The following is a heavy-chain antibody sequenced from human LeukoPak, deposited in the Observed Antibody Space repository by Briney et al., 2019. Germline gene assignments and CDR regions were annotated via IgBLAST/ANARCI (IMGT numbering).Heavy chain of an antibody. CDR1: GGTFSSYA. D-gene: IGHD3-10*01. CDR2: IIPIFGTA. V-gene: IGHV1-69*05. J-gene: IGHJ6*03. CDR3: ARSGDYYYYIDV. Sequence: ASVKVSCKASGGTFSSYAISWVRQAPGQGLEWMGGIIPIFGTANYAQKFQDRVTITTDESTSTAYMELSSLRSEDTAVYYCARSGDYYYYIDVWAKGPRSPSP.